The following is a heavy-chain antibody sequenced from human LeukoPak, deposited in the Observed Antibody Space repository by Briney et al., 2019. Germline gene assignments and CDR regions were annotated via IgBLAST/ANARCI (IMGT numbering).Heavy chain of an antibody. CDR2: INHSGST. J-gene: IGHJ6*02. D-gene: IGHD3-3*01. CDR3: ARGGHQYYDFWSGHRYYYYGMDV. V-gene: IGHV4-34*01. CDR1: GGSFSGYY. Sequence: SEALSHTCAVYGGSFSGYYWSWIRQPPGKGLEWIGEINHSGSTNYNPSLKSRVTISVDTSKNQFSLKLSSVTAADTAVYYCARGGHQYYDFWSGHRYYYYGMDVWGQGTTVTVSS.